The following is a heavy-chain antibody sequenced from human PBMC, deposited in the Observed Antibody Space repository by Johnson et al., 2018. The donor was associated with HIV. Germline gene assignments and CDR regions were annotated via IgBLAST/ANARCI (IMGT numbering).Heavy chain of an antibody. V-gene: IGHV3-74*02. CDR3: ARALGLEVCAFDI. CDR2: INPDGSST. J-gene: IGHJ3*02. CDR1: GFTFSGYW. Sequence: VQLVESGGGLVKPGGSLRLSCAASGFTFSGYWVYWVRQAPGKGLVWVSRINPDGSSTDYADSVKGRFTISRDNAKNSLYLQMNSLRAEDTAVYYCARALGLEVCAFDIWGQGTMVTVSS. D-gene: IGHD2-8*01.